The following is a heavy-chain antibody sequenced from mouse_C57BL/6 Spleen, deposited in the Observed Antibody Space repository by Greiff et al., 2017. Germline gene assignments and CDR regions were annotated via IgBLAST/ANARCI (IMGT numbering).Heavy chain of an antibody. D-gene: IGHD2-5*01. Sequence: EVQLVESGPELVKPGASVKISCKASGYSFTGYYMNWVKQSPEKSLEWIGEINPSTGGTTYNQKFKAKATLTVDKSSSTAYMQLKSLTSEDSAVYYCARRDSNYVEDDWGQGTTLTVSS. CDR1: GYSFTGYY. V-gene: IGHV1-42*01. J-gene: IGHJ2*01. CDR2: INPSTGGT. CDR3: ARRDSNYVEDD.